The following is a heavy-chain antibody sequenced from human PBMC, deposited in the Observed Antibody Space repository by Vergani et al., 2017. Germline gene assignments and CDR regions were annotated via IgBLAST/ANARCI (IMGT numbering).Heavy chain of an antibody. CDR3: ARDKSSSGYDY. J-gene: IGHJ3*01. D-gene: IGHD5-12*01. V-gene: IGHV3-30*01. Sequence: QVQLVESGGGVVQPGRSLRLSCAASGFTFSSYAMHWVRQAPGKGLEWVAGISYDGSNKYYADSVKGRFTISRDNSKNTLYLQMNSLRAEDTAVYYCARDKSSSGYDYWGQGTMVTVSS. CDR2: ISYDGSNK. CDR1: GFTFSSYA.